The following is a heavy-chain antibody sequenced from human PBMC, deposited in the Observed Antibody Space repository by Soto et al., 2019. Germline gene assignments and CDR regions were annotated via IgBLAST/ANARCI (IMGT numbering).Heavy chain of an antibody. CDR3: TAADSTTWYLQSPDADSYYSYFDV. D-gene: IGHD6-13*01. J-gene: IGHJ6*03. V-gene: IGHV3-15*01. CDR1: GFTFSNAW. Sequence: GGSLRLSCAASGFTFSNAWMSWVRQAPGKGPEWVGRIKSKTDGGTTDYAAPVKGRFTISRDDSKDTLYLQMNSLKTEDTAVYYCTAADSTTWYLQSPDADSYYSYFDVWGKGTTVTVSS. CDR2: IKSKTDGGTT.